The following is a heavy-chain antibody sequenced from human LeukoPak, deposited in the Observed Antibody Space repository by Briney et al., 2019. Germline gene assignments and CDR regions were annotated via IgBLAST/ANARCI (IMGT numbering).Heavy chain of an antibody. CDR1: GGSISSGSYY. V-gene: IGHV4-61*02. Sequence: SQTLSLTCTVSGGSISSGSYYWSWIRQPAGKGLEWIGRIYTSGSTNYNPSLKSRVTMSVDTSKNQFSLKLSSVTAADTAVYYCARDNDDFWSASRVLAFDIWGQGTMVTVSS. J-gene: IGHJ3*02. CDR3: ARDNDDFWSASRVLAFDI. D-gene: IGHD3-3*01. CDR2: IYTSGST.